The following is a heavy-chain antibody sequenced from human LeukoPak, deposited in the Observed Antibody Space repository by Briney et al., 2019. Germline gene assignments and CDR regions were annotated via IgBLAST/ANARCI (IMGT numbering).Heavy chain of an antibody. V-gene: IGHV3-23*01. J-gene: IGHJ4*02. CDR1: GFTFSSYA. CDR3: AKGYDSSGYIDY. CDR2: ISGSGGST. Sequence: GGSLRLSCAASGFTFSSYAMSWVRQAPGKGLEWVSAISGSGGSTYYADSVKGRFTISRDNSKNTLYLKMNSLRAEDTAVYYCAKGYDSSGYIDYWGQGTLVTVSS. D-gene: IGHD3-22*01.